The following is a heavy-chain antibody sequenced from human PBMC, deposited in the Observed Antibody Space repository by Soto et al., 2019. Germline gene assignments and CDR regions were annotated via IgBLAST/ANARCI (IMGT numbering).Heavy chain of an antibody. J-gene: IGHJ6*02. CDR1: GFSLSTSW. CDR2: IMQDGSDK. V-gene: IGHV3-7*01. CDR3: ASKRLYFYGLDV. Sequence: EVQLVECGGGLVQPGGSLRLPCTASGFSLSTSWMTWVRQAPGKGLEWVANIMQDGSDKYYVDSVKGRFTISRDNAKNSLYLQMTSLRAEDTAVYYCASKRLYFYGLDVWGQGTTVTVSS.